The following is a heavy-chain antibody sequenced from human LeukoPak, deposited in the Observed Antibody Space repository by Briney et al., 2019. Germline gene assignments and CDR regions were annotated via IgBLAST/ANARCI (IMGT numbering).Heavy chain of an antibody. CDR2: IYSGGST. CDR1: GFTVSSNY. CDR3: ARDREDYFDY. Sequence: GGSLRLSCAASGFTVSSNYMSWVRQAPGKGLEWVSVIYSGGSTYYADSVKGRFTISRDNAKNSLYLQMNSLRAEDTAVYYCARDREDYFDYWGQGTLVTVSS. V-gene: IGHV3-66*01. D-gene: IGHD1-26*01. J-gene: IGHJ4*02.